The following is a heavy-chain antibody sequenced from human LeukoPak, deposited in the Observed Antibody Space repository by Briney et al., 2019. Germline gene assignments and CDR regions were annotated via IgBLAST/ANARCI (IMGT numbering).Heavy chain of an antibody. CDR3: ARVLRYCSGGNCYSGGLGYMDV. CDR2: ISSSGTTI. J-gene: IGHJ6*03. Sequence: GGSLRLSCAASGFTFSSYEMNWVRQAPGKGLEGVSYISSSGTTINYTDSVKGRFTISRDKGKNSLFMERNRLRGEDTEGYYCARVLRYCSGGNCYSGGLGYMDVWGKGATVTISS. V-gene: IGHV3-48*03. CDR1: GFTFSSYE. D-gene: IGHD2-15*01.